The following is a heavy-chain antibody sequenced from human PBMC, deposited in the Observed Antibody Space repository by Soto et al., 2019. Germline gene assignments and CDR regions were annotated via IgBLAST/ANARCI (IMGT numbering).Heavy chain of an antibody. CDR2: IYYSGST. CDR1: GGSISSGGYY. D-gene: IGHD2-2*01. CDR3: ARDLVPAAMGALYYYYGMDV. J-gene: IGHJ6*02. V-gene: IGHV4-31*03. Sequence: QVQLQESGPGLVKPSQTLSLTCTVSGGSISSGGYYWSWIRQHPGKGLEWIGYIYYSGSTYYNPSLKSRVTISVDTSKNQFSLKLSSVPAAATAVYYCARDLVPAAMGALYYYYGMDVWGQGTTVTVSS.